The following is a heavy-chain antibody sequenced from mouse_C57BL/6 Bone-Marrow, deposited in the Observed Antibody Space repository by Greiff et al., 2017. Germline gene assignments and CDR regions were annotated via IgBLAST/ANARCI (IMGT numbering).Heavy chain of an antibody. CDR2: INPNNGGT. J-gene: IGHJ3*01. D-gene: IGHD2-4*01. V-gene: IGHV1-26*01. CDR3: ATNDYDPAWFAY. Sequence: EVQLQQSGPELVKPGASVKISCKASGYTFTDYYMNWVKQSHGKSLEWIGDINPNNGGTSYNQKFKGKATLTVDKSSSTAYMELRSLTSEDSAVYYGATNDYDPAWFAYWGQGTLVTVSA. CDR1: GYTFTDYY.